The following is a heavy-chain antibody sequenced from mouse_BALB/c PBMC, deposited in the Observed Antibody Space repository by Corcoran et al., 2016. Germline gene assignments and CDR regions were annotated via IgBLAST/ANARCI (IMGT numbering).Heavy chain of an antibody. Sequence: QIQLQQSGPELVKAGASVKISCKASGYTFTDYYLNWVKQKTGQGLEWIGWIYPGSGNTKYSEKVKGKATLTVDTSSSTAYMQLSSLTSEYTAVDCCARRGSTYAKDYWGQGTSVTDSA. CDR1: GYTFTDYY. J-gene: IGHJ4*01. CDR3: ARRGSTYAKDY. D-gene: IGHD1-1*02. CDR2: IYPGSGNT. V-gene: IGHV1-84*02.